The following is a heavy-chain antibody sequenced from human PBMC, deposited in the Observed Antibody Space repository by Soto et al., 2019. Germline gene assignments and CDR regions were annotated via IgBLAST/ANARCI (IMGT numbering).Heavy chain of an antibody. CDR2: MNTNSGNT. CDR1: GYTFTSYD. J-gene: IGHJ4*02. CDR3: ARGLRFLEWLLEYYFDY. V-gene: IGHV1-8*01. D-gene: IGHD3-3*01. Sequence: QVQLVQSGAEVTKPGASVTVSCKASGYTFTSYDINWVRQATGQGLEWMGWMNTNSGNTGYAQKFQGIVTITRNTSISTAYMELLSLRSEDTAVYYCARGLRFLEWLLEYYFDYWGQGTLVTVSS.